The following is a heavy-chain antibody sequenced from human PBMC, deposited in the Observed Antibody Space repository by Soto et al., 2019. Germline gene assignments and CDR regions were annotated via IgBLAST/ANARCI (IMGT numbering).Heavy chain of an antibody. J-gene: IGHJ6*03. V-gene: IGHV3-21*01. Sequence: EVQLVESGGGLVKPGGSLRLSCAASGFTFSSYSMNWVRQAPGKGLEWVSSISSSSSYIYYADSVKGRFTISRDNAKNSLYLQMNSPRAEDTAVYYCARDPAVTPGYYMDVWGKGTTVTVSS. CDR3: ARDPAVTPGYYMDV. D-gene: IGHD4-17*01. CDR1: GFTFSSYS. CDR2: ISSSSSYI.